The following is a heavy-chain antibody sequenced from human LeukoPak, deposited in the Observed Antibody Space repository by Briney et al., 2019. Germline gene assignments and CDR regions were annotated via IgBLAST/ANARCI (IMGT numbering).Heavy chain of an antibody. CDR1: GFTFSSYE. CDR3: AELGITMIGGV. J-gene: IGHJ6*04. V-gene: IGHV3-48*03. D-gene: IGHD3-10*02. Sequence: GGSVGLSCAASGFTFSSYEMNWIRQAPGKGLEWVSYISSSGSTIYYADSVKGRFTISRDNAKNSLYLQMNSLRAEDTAVYYCAELGITMIGGVWGKGTTVTISS. CDR2: ISSSGSTI.